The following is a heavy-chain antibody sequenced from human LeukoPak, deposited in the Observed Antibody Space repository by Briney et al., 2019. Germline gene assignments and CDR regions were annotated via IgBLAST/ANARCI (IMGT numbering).Heavy chain of an antibody. CDR3: ARDLYGDYQSPDAFDI. D-gene: IGHD4-17*01. CDR2: ISPDNGDT. CDR1: GYTFTSYG. Sequence: ASVKVSCKASGYTFTSYGISWVRQAPGQGLEWMGWISPDNGDTNYAQKFQGRVTMTTDTSTRTAYMELRSLRSDDTAVYYCARDLYGDYQSPDAFDIWGQGTMVTVSS. V-gene: IGHV1-18*01. J-gene: IGHJ3*02.